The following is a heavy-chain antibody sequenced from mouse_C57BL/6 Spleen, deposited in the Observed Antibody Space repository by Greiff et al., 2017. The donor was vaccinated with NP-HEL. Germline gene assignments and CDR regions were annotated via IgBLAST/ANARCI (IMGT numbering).Heavy chain of an antibody. D-gene: IGHD2-5*01. V-gene: IGHV1-54*01. CDR2: INPGSGGT. CDR3: ARTDSNSLGYFDV. Sequence: VQLQQSGAELVRPGTSVKVSCKASGYAFTNYLIEWVKQRPGQGLEWIGVINPGSGGTNYNEKFKGKATLTVDKSSSTAYMQLSSLTSEDAAVYFCARTDSNSLGYFDVWGTGTTVTVSS. CDR1: GYAFTNYL. J-gene: IGHJ1*03.